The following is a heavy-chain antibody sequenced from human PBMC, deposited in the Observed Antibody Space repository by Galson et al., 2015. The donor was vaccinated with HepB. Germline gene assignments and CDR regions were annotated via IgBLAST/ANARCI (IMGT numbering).Heavy chain of an antibody. Sequence: SLRLSCAASGFTFSSYAMSWVRQAPGKGLEWVSAISGSGGSTYYADSVKGRFTISRDNSKNTLYLQMNSPRAEDTAVYYCAKETFKVGVVGPSSMDVWGQGTTVTVSS. CDR1: GFTFSSYA. CDR3: AKETFKVGVVGPSSMDV. CDR2: ISGSGGST. J-gene: IGHJ6*02. V-gene: IGHV3-23*01. D-gene: IGHD3-3*01.